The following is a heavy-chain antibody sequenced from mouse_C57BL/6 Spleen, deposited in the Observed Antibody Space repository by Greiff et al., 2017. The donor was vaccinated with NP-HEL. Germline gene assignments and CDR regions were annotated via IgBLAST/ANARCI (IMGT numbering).Heavy chain of an antibody. V-gene: IGHV1-55*01. CDR1: GYTFTSYW. CDR3: ARMYYYGSSYSYWYFDV. D-gene: IGHD1-1*01. J-gene: IGHJ1*03. CDR2: IYPGSGST. Sequence: QVQLQQPGAELVKPGASVKMSCKASGYTFTSYWITWVKQRPGQGLEWIGDIYPGSGSTNYNEKFKSKATLTVDTSSSTAYMQLSSLTSEDSAFYYCARMYYYGSSYSYWYFDVWGTGTTVTVSS.